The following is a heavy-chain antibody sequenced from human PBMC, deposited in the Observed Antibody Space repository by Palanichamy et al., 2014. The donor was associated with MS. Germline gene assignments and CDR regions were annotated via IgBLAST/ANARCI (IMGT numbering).Heavy chain of an antibody. Sequence: EVQLVQSGAEVKKPGESLRISCKGSGYSFTSYWINWVRQMPGKGLEWMGRIDPSDSYTSYSPSFQGHVTISADRSISTAYLQWSSLKASDTAMYYCARHLLYGSGRYYYGMDVWGQGTTVTVSS. CDR2: IDPSDSYT. CDR1: GYSFTSYW. J-gene: IGHJ6*02. D-gene: IGHD3-10*01. V-gene: IGHV5-10-1*03. CDR3: ARHLLYGSGRYYYGMDV.